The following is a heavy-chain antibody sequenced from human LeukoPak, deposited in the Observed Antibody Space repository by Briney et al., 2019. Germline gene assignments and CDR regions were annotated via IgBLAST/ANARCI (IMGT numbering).Heavy chain of an antibody. CDR3: ARSDFWSGYSFDY. CDR1: GYTFTSYW. CDR2: IYPGDSDT. D-gene: IGHD3-3*01. Sequence: LGESLKISCKGSGYTFTSYWIGWVRQMPGKGLEWMGIIYPGDSDTRYSPSFQGQVTISADKSISTAYLQWSSLKASDTAMYYCARSDFWSGYSFDYWGQGTLVTVSS. J-gene: IGHJ4*02. V-gene: IGHV5-51*01.